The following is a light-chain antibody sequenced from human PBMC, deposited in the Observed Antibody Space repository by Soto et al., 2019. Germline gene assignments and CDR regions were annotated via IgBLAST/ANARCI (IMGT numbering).Light chain of an antibody. J-gene: IGKJ4*01. V-gene: IGKV1-39*01. Sequence: DIQMTQSPSSLSASVGDRVTITCRASQSISSYLNWYQQKPGKAPKLMIFAAFSLQSGVPSRFSGSGSETDFTLTISSLQPEDFATYYCQRSYSTPPTFGGGTKVEIK. CDR2: AAF. CDR3: QRSYSTPPT. CDR1: QSISSY.